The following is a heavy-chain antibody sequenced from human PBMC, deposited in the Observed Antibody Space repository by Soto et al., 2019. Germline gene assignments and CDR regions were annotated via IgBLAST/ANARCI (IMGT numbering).Heavy chain of an antibody. D-gene: IGHD2-2*01. Sequence: GGSLRLSCAASGFTFSTACMSWVRQAPGKGLEWVSTISDSGSTYYADSVKGRFTISRDNSKNTLYLEMNSLRAEDTAVYYCAKDKGGRYCSRTSCLYSFDYWGQGTLVTVSS. CDR2: ISDSGST. CDR3: AKDKGGRYCSRTSCLYSFDY. J-gene: IGHJ4*02. CDR1: GFTFSTAC. V-gene: IGHV3-23*01.